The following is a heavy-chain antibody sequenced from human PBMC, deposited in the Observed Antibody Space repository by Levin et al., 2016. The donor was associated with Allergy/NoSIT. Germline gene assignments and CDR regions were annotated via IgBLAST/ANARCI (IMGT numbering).Heavy chain of an antibody. Sequence: WVRQAPGQGLEWMGWMNPNSGNTGYAQKFQGRVTMTRNTSISTAYMELSSLRSEDTAVYYCARPLRYFDWSTEQYYYYGMDVWGQGTTVTVSS. CDR3: ARPLRYFDWSTEQYYYYGMDV. J-gene: IGHJ6*02. CDR2: MNPNSGNT. V-gene: IGHV1-8*01. D-gene: IGHD3-9*01.